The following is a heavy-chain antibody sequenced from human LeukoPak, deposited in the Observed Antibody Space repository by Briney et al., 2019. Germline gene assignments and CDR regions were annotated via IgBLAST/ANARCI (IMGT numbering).Heavy chain of an antibody. CDR2: IYYSGST. CDR3: ARHKGRVRRGAPYFDY. Sequence: YXSWIRQPPGKGLEWIGYIYYSGSTNYNPSLKSRVTISVDTSKNQFSLKLSSVTAADTAVYYCARHKGRVRRGAPYFDYWGQGTLVTVSS. V-gene: IGHV4-59*08. CDR1: Y. J-gene: IGHJ4*02. D-gene: IGHD3-16*01.